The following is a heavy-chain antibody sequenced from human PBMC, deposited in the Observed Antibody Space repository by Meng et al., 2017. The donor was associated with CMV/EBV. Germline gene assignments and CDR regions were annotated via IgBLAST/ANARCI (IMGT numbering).Heavy chain of an antibody. V-gene: IGHV3-21*01. CDR2: ISSSSSYI. D-gene: IGHD3-3*01. Sequence: LSLTCAASGFTFSSYSMNWVRQAPGKGLEWVSSISSSSSYIYYADSVKGRFTISRDNAKNSLYLQLNSLRPEDTAIYYCARDRVYDFWSGNFDHWGQGALVTVSS. CDR1: GFTFSSYS. J-gene: IGHJ4*02. CDR3: ARDRVYDFWSGNFDH.